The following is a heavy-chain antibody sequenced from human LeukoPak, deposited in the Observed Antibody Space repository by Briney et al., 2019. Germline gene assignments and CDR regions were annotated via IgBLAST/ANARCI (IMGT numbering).Heavy chain of an antibody. V-gene: IGHV3-53*04. J-gene: IGHJ5*02. CDR2: IYIGCST. CDR1: GVTVSSNY. Sequence: PGGSLRLSCAASGVTVSSNYMSWVRQAPGKGLEWVSVIYIGCSTYFPDSVKGPFTTSRHNSKNTLYLQMNSLRAEDTAVYCCARAQRGLNAFDPWVQGTLVTVSS. D-gene: IGHD3-10*01. CDR3: ARAQRGLNAFDP.